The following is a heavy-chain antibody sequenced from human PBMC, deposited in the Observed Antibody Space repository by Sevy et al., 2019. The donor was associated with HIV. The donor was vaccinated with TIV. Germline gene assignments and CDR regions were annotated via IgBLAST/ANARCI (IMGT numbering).Heavy chain of an antibody. Sequence: GGSLRLSCAASGFTFSSYSMNWVRQAPGKGLEWVSSISSSSSYIYYADSVKGRFTNSRDNAKNSLYLQMNSLRAEDTAVYYCARDAVRSHGDVGGDYWGQGTLVTVSS. V-gene: IGHV3-21*01. CDR2: ISSSSSYI. J-gene: IGHJ4*02. CDR3: ARDAVRSHGDVGGDY. CDR1: GFTFSSYS. D-gene: IGHD4-17*01.